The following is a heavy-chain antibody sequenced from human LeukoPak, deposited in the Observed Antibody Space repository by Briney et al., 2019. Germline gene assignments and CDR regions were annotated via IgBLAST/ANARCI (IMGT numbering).Heavy chain of an antibody. V-gene: IGHV3-48*03. CDR1: GFIFSSYE. D-gene: IGHD3-9*01. J-gene: IGHJ4*02. Sequence: GGSLRLSCAASGFIFSSYEMSWVRQAPGKGLEWVSYISSSGRTMYYADSVKGRFTVSRDNAKNSLYLQMNSLRAEDTAIYYCARGAYYNTLTGYRGEILGFDFWGQGTLVTFSS. CDR3: ARGAYYNTLTGYRGEILGFDF. CDR2: ISSSGRTM.